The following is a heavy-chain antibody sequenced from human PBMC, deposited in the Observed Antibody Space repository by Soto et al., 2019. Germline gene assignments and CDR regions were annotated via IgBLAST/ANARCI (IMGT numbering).Heavy chain of an antibody. CDR1: GGSISSGGYY. D-gene: IGHD6-13*01. Sequence: QVQLQESGPGLVKPSQTLSLTCTVSGGSISSGGYYWSWIRQHPGKGLEWIGEIYHSGSTNYNPSLKSRVTISVDKSKNQFSLKLSSVTAADTAVYYCARGGDIAAAGTGFDYWGQGTLVTVSS. V-gene: IGHV4-31*03. CDR3: ARGGDIAAAGTGFDY. CDR2: IYHSGST. J-gene: IGHJ4*02.